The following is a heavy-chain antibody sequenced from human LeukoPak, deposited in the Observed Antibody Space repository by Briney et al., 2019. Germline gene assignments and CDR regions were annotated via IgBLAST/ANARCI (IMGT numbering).Heavy chain of an antibody. CDR1: GFTFSSYA. CDR3: AKTFGTIDPFEY. V-gene: IGHV3-23*01. J-gene: IGHJ4*02. CDR2: ISGSGGST. Sequence: GGSLRLSCAASGFTFSSYAMGWVRQAPGKGLEWVSIISGSGGSTYYADSVKGRFTISRDNSKNTFYLDMNSLRADDTAVYYCAKTFGTIDPFEYWGQGTLVTVSS. D-gene: IGHD2-2*01.